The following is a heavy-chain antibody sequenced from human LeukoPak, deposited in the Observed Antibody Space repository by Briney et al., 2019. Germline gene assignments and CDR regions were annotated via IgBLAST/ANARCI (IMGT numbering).Heavy chain of an antibody. D-gene: IGHD3-10*01. J-gene: IGHJ4*02. CDR3: ASYGPY. Sequence: GGSLRLSCAASGFTFSSYAMHWVRQAPGKGLEWVAVISYDGSNKYYADSVKGRFTISRDNSKNTLYLQMNSLRAEDTAVYYCASYGPYWGQGTLVTVSP. CDR2: ISYDGSNK. V-gene: IGHV3-30-3*01. CDR1: GFTFSSYA.